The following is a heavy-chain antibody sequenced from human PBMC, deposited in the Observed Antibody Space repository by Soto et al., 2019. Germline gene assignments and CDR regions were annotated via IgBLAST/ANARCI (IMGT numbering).Heavy chain of an antibody. D-gene: IGHD3-22*01. CDR2: IYPGDSDT. V-gene: IGHV5-51*01. CDR1: GYSFTSYW. CDR3: ARQVTDYYDSSGYTYYYYGMDV. J-gene: IGHJ6*02. Sequence: PGESLKISCKGSGYSFTSYWIGWVRQMPGKGLERMGIIYPGDSDTRYSPSFQGQVTISADKSISTAYLQWSSLKASDTAMYYCARQVTDYYDSSGYTYYYYGMDVWGQGTTVTVSS.